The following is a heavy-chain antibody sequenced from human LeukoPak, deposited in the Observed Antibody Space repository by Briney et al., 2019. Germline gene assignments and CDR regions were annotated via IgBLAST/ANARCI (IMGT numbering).Heavy chain of an antibody. CDR2: IYTSGST. CDR1: GGSISSYY. V-gene: IGHV4-4*07. Sequence: PSESLSLTCTVSGGSISSYYWSWIRQPAGKGLEWIGRIYTSGSTNYNPSLKSRVTMSVDTSKNQFSLKLSSVTAADTAVYYCARDGSPLDFWSAPEDWGQGTLVTVSS. J-gene: IGHJ4*02. CDR3: ARDGSPLDFWSAPED. D-gene: IGHD3-3*01.